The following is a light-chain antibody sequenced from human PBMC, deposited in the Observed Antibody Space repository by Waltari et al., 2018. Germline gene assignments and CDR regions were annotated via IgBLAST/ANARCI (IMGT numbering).Light chain of an antibody. CDR3: QVWDTSNDHVV. CDR2: DDR. J-gene: IGLJ2*01. CDR1: NIGSKA. V-gene: IGLV3-21*02. Sequence: SYVLTQSPSVSVAPGQTTRITCGGNNIGSKAVPWYQQKPGQAPVLVVHDDRDRPSGIPERFSGSNSGNTATLTISRVAAGDEADYYCQVWDTSNDHVVFGGGTKLTVL.